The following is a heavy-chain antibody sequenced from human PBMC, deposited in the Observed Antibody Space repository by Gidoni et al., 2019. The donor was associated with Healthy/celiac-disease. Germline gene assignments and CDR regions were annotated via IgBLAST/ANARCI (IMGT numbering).Heavy chain of an antibody. CDR2: IDYSGST. CDR1: GGSISSYY. Sequence: QVQLQESGPGLVKPSETLSRTCTVAGGSISSYYWSWIRQPPGKALEWIGYIDYSGSTNYNPSLKSRVTILVDTSKNQFSLKLRSVTAADTAVYYCARFLTTGTPGAFDIWGQGTLVTVSS. V-gene: IGHV4-59*08. D-gene: IGHD1-1*01. J-gene: IGHJ3*02. CDR3: ARFLTTGTPGAFDI.